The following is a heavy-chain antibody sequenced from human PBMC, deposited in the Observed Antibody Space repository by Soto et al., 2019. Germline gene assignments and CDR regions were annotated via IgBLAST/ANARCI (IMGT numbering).Heavy chain of an antibody. V-gene: IGHV4-39*01. Sequence: SETLSLTCTVSGGSISSSSYYWGWIRQPPGKGLEWIGSIYYSGSTYYNPSLKGRVTISVDTSKNQFSLKLSSVTAADTAVYYCARLSRITICGVVISDFDYWGQGTLVTVSS. J-gene: IGHJ4*02. D-gene: IGHD3-3*01. CDR1: GGSISSSSYY. CDR3: ARLSRITICGVVISDFDY. CDR2: IYYSGST.